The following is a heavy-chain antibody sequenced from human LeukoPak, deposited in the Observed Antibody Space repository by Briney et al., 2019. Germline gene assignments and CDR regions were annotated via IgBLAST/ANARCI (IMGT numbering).Heavy chain of an antibody. J-gene: IGHJ5*02. D-gene: IGHD3-10*01. Sequence: GGSLRLSCAASGFTFSSYSMNWVRQAPGKGLEWVSSISSSSSYIYYADSVKGRFTISRDNAKNTLYLQMNSLRAEDTAVYYCAIDPQMFVLWFGESWFDPWGQGTLVTVSS. V-gene: IGHV3-21*01. CDR3: AIDPQMFVLWFGESWFDP. CDR1: GFTFSSYS. CDR2: ISSSSSYI.